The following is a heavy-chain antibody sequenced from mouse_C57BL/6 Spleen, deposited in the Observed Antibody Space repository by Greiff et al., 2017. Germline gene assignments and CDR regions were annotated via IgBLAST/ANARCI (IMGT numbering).Heavy chain of an antibody. CDR1: GYAFTNYL. CDR3: ARLDGSSYVGDY. J-gene: IGHJ2*01. Sequence: QVHVKQSGAELVRPGTSVKVSCKASGYAFTNYLIEWVKQRPGQGLEWIGVINPGSGGTNYNEKFKGKATLTADKSSSTAYMQLSSLTSEDSAVYFCARLDGSSYVGDYWGQGTTLTVSS. D-gene: IGHD1-1*01. CDR2: INPGSGGT. V-gene: IGHV1-54*01.